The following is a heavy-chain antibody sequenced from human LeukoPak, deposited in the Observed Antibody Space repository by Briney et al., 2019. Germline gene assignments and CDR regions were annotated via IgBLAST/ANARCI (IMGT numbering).Heavy chain of an antibody. J-gene: IGHJ4*02. Sequence: GGSLRLSCAASGFTFSSYWMHWVRQAPGKGLVWVSRINSDGSSTSYADSVKGRFTISRHNAKNTLYLQMNSLRAEDTAVYYCARAQDGYNYDFDYWGQGTLVTVSS. V-gene: IGHV3-74*01. CDR2: INSDGSST. D-gene: IGHD5-24*01. CDR3: ARAQDGYNYDFDY. CDR1: GFTFSSYW.